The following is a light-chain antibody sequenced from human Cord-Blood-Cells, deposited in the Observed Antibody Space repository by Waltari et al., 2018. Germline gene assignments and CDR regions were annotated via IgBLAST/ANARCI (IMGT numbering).Light chain of an antibody. CDR2: KAS. CDR3: QQYNSYSWT. V-gene: IGKV1-5*03. J-gene: IGKJ1*01. Sequence: DIQMTQSPSTLSASVGDRVTITCRASQSISSWLAWYPQKPRKATKLLICKASSLESGVPSRFSGSRSGTEFTLTISSLQPDDFATYYCQQYNSYSWTFGQGTKVEIK. CDR1: QSISSW.